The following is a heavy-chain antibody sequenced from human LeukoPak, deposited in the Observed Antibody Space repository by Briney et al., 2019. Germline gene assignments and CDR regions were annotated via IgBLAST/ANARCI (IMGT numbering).Heavy chain of an antibody. CDR1: GFTFSSYV. V-gene: IGHV3-33*01. D-gene: IGHD4-17*01. J-gene: IGHJ4*02. Sequence: PGGSLRLSCAASGFTFSSYVMHWVRQAPGKGLEWVAVTWYDGTNKYFADSVRGRFSISRDNAKNSLDLQMNSLRAEDTALYYCARGVTTADYWGQGTLVTVSS. CDR2: TWYDGTNK. CDR3: ARGVTTADY.